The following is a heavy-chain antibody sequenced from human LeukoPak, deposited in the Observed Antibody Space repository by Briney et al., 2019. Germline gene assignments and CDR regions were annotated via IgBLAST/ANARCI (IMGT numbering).Heavy chain of an antibody. CDR1: GFTFTDYW. V-gene: IGHV3-7*01. D-gene: IGHD3-16*02. Sequence: GGSLRLSCEVSGFTFTDYWMSWVRQAPGKGLELVANIKQEGGEKNYVDSVKGRSTISRDNALYLQMNSLRVEDSAVYYCARISRWGDLSLYRPLDYWGRGTRVTVSS. CDR3: ARISRWGDLSLYRPLDY. CDR2: IKQEGGEK. J-gene: IGHJ4*02.